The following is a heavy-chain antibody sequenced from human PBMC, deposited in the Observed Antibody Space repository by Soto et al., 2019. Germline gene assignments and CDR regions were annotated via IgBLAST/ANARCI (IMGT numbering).Heavy chain of an antibody. CDR3: ARDLKVAASNPYFYYGMDV. CDR2: ISRSRTNI. CDR1: GFTFSNYT. J-gene: IGHJ6*02. D-gene: IGHD6-19*01. Sequence: EVQLVESGGGLDKPGGSLRLSCAASGFTFSNYTMEWVRQAPRKGLDWLSSISRSRTNIFYADSVKSRFTVSRDNDNNVLYLQINSLSAEYTAIYYWARDLKVAASNPYFYYGMDVWGQGTTVTVSS. V-gene: IGHV3-21*01.